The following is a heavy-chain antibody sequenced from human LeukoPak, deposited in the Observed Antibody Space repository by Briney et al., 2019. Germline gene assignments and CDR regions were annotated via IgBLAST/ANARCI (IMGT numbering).Heavy chain of an antibody. CDR3: AKDIRLSVGTSPFDY. CDR2: ISSTGGTT. V-gene: IGHV3-23*01. J-gene: IGHJ4*02. Sequence: AGGSLRLSCAASGFTFSSYGVSWVRQAPGKGLEWVSSISSTGGTTYYADSVKGRFTISRDNSKNTLYLQMNNLRADDTALYYCAKDIRLSVGTSPFDYWGQGTLVTVSS. CDR1: GFTFSSYG. D-gene: IGHD4-23*01.